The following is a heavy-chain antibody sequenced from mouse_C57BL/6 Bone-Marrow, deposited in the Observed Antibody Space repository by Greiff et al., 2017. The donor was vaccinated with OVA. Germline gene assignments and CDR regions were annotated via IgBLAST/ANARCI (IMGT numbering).Heavy chain of an antibody. V-gene: IGHV1-50*01. Sequence: VQLQQPGAELVKPGASVKLSCKASGYTFTSYWMQWVKQRPGQGLEWIGEIDPSDSYTNYNQKFKGKATLTVDTSSSTAYMELSSLTSEESAVYYCARRRDYGSSYWYFDVWGTGTTVTVSS. CDR3: ARRRDYGSSYWYFDV. CDR2: IDPSDSYT. D-gene: IGHD1-1*01. J-gene: IGHJ1*03. CDR1: GYTFTSYW.